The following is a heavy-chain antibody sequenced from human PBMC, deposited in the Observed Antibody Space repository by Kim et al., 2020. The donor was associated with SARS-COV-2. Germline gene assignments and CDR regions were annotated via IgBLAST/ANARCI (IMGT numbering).Heavy chain of an antibody. CDR1: GFTFSSYG. CDR2: IWYDGSNK. D-gene: IGHD5-12*01. V-gene: IGHV3-33*01. Sequence: GGSLILSCAASGFTFSSYGMHWVRQAPGKGLEWVAVIWYDGSNKYYADSVKGRFTISRDNSKNTLYLQMNSLRAEDTAVYYCARDSGYGSFDYWGQGTLVTVSS. CDR3: ARDSGYGSFDY. J-gene: IGHJ4*02.